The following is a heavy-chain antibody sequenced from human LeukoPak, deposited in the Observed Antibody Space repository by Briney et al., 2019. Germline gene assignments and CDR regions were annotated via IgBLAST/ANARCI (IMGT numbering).Heavy chain of an antibody. D-gene: IGHD4-23*01. CDR3: ARKGGNSDFDY. V-gene: IGHV4-4*02. Sequence: SETLSLTCAVSGGSISSSSSNCWTWVRQPPGKGLEWIGEIYHSGATNYNPSLKSRVTMLLDKSKNQFSLNLNSVTAADTAVYYCARKGGNSDFDYWGKGPLVTVSS. J-gene: IGHJ4*02. CDR1: GGSISSSSSNC. CDR2: IYHSGAT.